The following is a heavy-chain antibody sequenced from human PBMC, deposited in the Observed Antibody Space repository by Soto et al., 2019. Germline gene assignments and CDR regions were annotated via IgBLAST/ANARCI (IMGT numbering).Heavy chain of an antibody. Sequence: SETLSLTCTVSGGSISSSSYYWGWIRQPPGKGLEWIGSIYYSGSTYYNPSLKSRVTISVGTSKNQFSLKLSSVTAADTAVYYCARLFGSLMVYAIPAFIDYYYMDVWGKGTTVTVSS. J-gene: IGHJ6*03. CDR3: ARLFGSLMVYAIPAFIDYYYMDV. V-gene: IGHV4-39*01. CDR2: IYYSGST. CDR1: GGSISSSSYY. D-gene: IGHD2-8*01.